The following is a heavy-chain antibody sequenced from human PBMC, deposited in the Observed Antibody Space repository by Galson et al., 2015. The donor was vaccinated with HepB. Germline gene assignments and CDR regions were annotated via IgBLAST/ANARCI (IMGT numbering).Heavy chain of an antibody. CDR3: ARVVRYSSSWYNDY. V-gene: IGHV1-69*04. Sequence: SVKVSCKASGGTFSSYAISWVRQAPGQGLEWMGRIIPILGIANYAQKFQGRVTITADKSTSTAYMELSSLRSEDTAVYYCARVVRYSSSWYNDYWGQGTLVTVSS. D-gene: IGHD6-13*01. CDR2: IIPILGIA. CDR1: GGTFSSYA. J-gene: IGHJ4*02.